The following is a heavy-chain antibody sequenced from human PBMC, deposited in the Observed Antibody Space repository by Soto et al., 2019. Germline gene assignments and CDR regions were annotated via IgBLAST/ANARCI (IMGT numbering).Heavy chain of an antibody. V-gene: IGHV4-4*09. D-gene: IGHD2-2*03. J-gene: IGHJ6*02. CDR1: GGFS. CDR3: ARLNGYCISTNCHGYYGMDV. CDR2: IYNSGRY. Sequence: SETLSLTSTVSGGFSWGWIRQSPDKGLVWIGYIYNSGRYNYNPSLESRLTISIDTSKIQFSLRLSFVTAADTAVYYCARLNGYCISTNCHGYYGMDVWGQGTTVT.